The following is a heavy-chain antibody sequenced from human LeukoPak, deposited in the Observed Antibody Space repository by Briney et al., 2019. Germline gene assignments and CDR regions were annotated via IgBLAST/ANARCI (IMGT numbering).Heavy chain of an antibody. D-gene: IGHD3-10*01. J-gene: IGHJ4*02. CDR2: ISYDGSNT. CDR3: ATTEGDYASGSRSFDY. V-gene: IGHV3-30-3*01. CDR1: GFTFSSYA. Sequence: PGRSLRFSCAASGFTFSSYAMYWVRQAPGKGLEWVAVISYDGSNTYYADSVKGRFTISRDNSKNTLYLQMNSLRAEDTAVYYCATTEGDYASGSRSFDYWGQGTLVTVSS.